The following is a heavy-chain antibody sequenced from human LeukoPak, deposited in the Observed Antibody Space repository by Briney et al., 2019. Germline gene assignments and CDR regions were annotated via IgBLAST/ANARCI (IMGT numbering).Heavy chain of an antibody. J-gene: IGHJ3*02. CDR1: GGSISSSSYY. CDR2: IYYSGST. V-gene: IGHV4-39*07. CDR3: ARGHVVSGWFKYDAFDI. Sequence: SETLSLTCTVSGGSISSSSYYWRWIRQPPGKGLEWIGSIYYSGSTYYHPSLKSRVTISVDTSKNQFSLKLSAVTAADTAVYYCARGHVVSGWFKYDAFDIWGQGAMVTVSS. D-gene: IGHD6-19*01.